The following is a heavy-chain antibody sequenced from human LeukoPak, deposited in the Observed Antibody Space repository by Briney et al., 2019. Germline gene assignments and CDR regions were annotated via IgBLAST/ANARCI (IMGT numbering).Heavy chain of an antibody. D-gene: IGHD1-26*01. J-gene: IGHJ4*02. CDR1: TVTFSNYW. CDR2: INSDGSIT. CDR3: ARGEVGATLTDY. Sequence: GGSLRLSCAASTVTFSNYWMHWVRQAPGKGLVWVSPINSDGSITSYADSVKGRFTISRDNAKNTLDLQMNSLRAEDTAVYYCARGEVGATLTDYWGQGTLVTVSS. V-gene: IGHV3-74*01.